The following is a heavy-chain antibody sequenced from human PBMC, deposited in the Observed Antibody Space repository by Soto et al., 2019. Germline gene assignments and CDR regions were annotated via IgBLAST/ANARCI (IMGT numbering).Heavy chain of an antibody. CDR2: IIPIFGTA. V-gene: IGHV1-69*13. Sequence: ASVKVSCKASGGTFSSYAISWVRQAPGQGLEWMGGIIPIFGTANYAQKFQGRVTITADESTSTAYMELGSLRSEDSAVYYCARVAPGGGEPRGGFDPWGQGTQVTVSS. CDR3: ARVAPGGGEPRGGFDP. D-gene: IGHD3-10*01. CDR1: GGTFSSYA. J-gene: IGHJ5*02.